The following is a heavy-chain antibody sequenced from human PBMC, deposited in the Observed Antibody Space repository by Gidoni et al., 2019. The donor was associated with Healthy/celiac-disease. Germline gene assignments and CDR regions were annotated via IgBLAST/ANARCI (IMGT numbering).Heavy chain of an antibody. CDR1: GFTVSSTH. V-gene: IGHV3-53*01. CDR2: IYSGGST. J-gene: IGHJ4*02. CDR3: ARDRPLNY. Sequence: EVQLVESGGGLIQPGGSLKLSCAASGFTVSSTHLSRVRQAPGKGLEWVSVIYSGGSTYYADSVKGRFTISRDNSKNTLYLQMNSLRAEDTAVYYCARDRPLNYWGQGTLVTVSS.